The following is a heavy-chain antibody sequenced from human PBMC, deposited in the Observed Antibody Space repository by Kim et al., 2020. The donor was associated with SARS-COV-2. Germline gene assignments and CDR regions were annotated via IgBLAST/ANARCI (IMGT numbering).Heavy chain of an antibody. J-gene: IGHJ6*02. CDR1: GGSFSGYY. CDR2: MDHSGNT. V-gene: IGHV4-34*01. CDR3: ARSSADQLQYIRYYYYGPDV. Sequence: SETLSLTCAVNGGSFSGYYWSWIRQSPRKGLEWIGEMDHSGNTNYNPSLKSRVTMSLDMSRSQFSLKLTSVTAADTAVYYCARSSADQLQYIRYYYYGPDVWGQGTTVTVSS. D-gene: IGHD2-2*02.